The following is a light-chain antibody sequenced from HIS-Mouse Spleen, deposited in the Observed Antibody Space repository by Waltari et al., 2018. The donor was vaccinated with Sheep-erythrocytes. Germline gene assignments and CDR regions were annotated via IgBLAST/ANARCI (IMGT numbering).Light chain of an antibody. J-gene: IGKJ4*01. CDR3: QQYDNLLT. Sequence: DPVSTTCQASQDISNYLNWYQQKPGKAPKLLIYDASNLETGVPSRFSGSGSGTDFTFTISSLQPEDIATYYCQQYDNLLTFGGGTKVEIK. V-gene: IGKV1-33*01. CDR2: DAS. CDR1: QDISNY.